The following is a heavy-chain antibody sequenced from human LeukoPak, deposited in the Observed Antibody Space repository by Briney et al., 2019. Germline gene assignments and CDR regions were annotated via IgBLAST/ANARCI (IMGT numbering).Heavy chain of an antibody. CDR1: GYTFPSHT. D-gene: IGHD5-12*01. Sequence: SSVTVSCKHSGYTFPSHTLQLLHQAPAERREWMGWINPCTDNTRYSQKFQDRVTITRDTSASTAYMELSSLRSEDTAVYYCAREGGAWILWGQGTLVTVSS. CDR3: AREGGAWIL. CDR2: INPCTDNT. V-gene: IGHV1-3*01. J-gene: IGHJ4*02.